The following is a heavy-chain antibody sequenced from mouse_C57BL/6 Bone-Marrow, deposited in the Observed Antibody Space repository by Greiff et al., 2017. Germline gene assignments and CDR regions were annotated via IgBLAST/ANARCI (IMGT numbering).Heavy chain of an antibody. CDR2: ISSGGSYT. J-gene: IGHJ2*01. V-gene: IGHV5-6*01. CDR1: GFTFSGYG. Sequence: VQLKQSGGDLVKPGGSLKLSCAASGFTFSGYGMSWVRQTPDKRLEWVATISSGGSYTYYPDSVKGRFTISRYNAKNTLYLQMSNLKSEDTAMYYCARHPSILPHCDYWGQGTTLTVSS. CDR3: ARHPSILPHCDY. D-gene: IGHD5-5*01.